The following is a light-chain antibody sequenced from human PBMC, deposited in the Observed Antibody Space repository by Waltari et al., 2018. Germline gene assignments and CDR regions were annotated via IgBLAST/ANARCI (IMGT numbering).Light chain of an antibody. V-gene: IGKV1-5*03. J-gene: IGKJ2*01. Sequence: DIQMIQSPSTLSAYVGDTVTITCRASRALNSWLAWYQQKPGRTPRLLMYKASTLESGVPSRFSGVGARTDYTLTISSLQPEDFATYSCQQYTTYPYTFGQGTKLEVK. CDR2: KAS. CDR3: QQYTTYPYT. CDR1: RALNSW.